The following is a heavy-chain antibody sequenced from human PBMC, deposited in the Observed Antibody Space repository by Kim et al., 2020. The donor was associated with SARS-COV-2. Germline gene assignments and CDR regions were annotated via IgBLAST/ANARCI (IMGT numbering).Heavy chain of an antibody. CDR3: AARWFGEYYFDY. CDR2: IVVGSGNT. V-gene: IGHV1-58*01. D-gene: IGHD3-10*01. J-gene: IGHJ4*02. Sequence: SVKVSCKASGFTFTNSAVQWVRQARGQRLEWIGWIVVGSGNTNYAQKFQERVTITRDMSTSTAYMELNSLRSEDTAVYYCAARWFGEYYFDYWCQGTLV. CDR1: GFTFTNSA.